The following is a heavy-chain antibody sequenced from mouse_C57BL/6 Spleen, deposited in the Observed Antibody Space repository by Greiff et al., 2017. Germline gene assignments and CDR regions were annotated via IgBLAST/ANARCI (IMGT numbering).Heavy chain of an antibody. V-gene: IGHV1-42*01. D-gene: IGHD1-1*01. CDR1: GYSFTGYY. J-gene: IGHJ4*01. CDR2: INPSTGGT. CDR3: ARRGGSSKGYAMDY. Sequence: VQLQQSGPELVKPGASVKISCKASGYSFTGYYMNWVKQSPEKSLEWIGEINPSTGGTTYNQKFKAKATLTVDKSSSTAYMQLKSLTSEDSAVYYCARRGGSSKGYAMDYWGQGTSVTVSS.